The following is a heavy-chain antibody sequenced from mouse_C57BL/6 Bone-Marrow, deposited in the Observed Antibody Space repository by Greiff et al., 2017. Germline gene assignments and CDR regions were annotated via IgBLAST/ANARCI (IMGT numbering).Heavy chain of an antibody. CDR2: IDPENGAT. D-gene: IGHD1-1*01. J-gene: IGHJ1*03. V-gene: IGHV14-4*01. CDR3: TYYYGSSFRWYFDV. CDR1: GFNIKDDY. Sequence: VQLQQSGAELVRPGASVKLSCTASGFNIKDDYMHWVKQRPEQGLEWIGWIDPENGATEYASKFQGKATITADTSSNTAYLQLSSLTSEDTAVXYCTYYYGSSFRWYFDVWGTGTTVTVSS.